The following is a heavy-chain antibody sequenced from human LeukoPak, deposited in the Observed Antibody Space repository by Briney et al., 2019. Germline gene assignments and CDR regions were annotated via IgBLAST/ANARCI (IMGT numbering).Heavy chain of an antibody. Sequence: GGSLRLSCAASGLTFSSYAMSWVRQAPGKGLEWVSAISGSGGSTYYADSVKGRFTISRDNSKNTLYLQMNSLRAEDTAVYYCAKDICSSTSCFYFDYWGQGTLVTVSS. D-gene: IGHD2-2*01. J-gene: IGHJ4*02. V-gene: IGHV3-23*01. CDR3: AKDICSSTSCFYFDY. CDR2: ISGSGGST. CDR1: GLTFSSYA.